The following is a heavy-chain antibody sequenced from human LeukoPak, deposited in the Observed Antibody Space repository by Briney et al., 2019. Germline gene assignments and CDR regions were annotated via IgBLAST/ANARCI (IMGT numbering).Heavy chain of an antibody. CDR2: ISSSSSYI. CDR3: ARVHHYYDILTGYGEYFFDK. Sequence: GGSLRLSCAASGFTFSSYSMNWVRQAPGKGLEWVSSISSSSSYIYYADSVKGRFTISRDNAKNSLYLQMNSLRAEDTAVYYCARVHHYYDILTGYGEYFFDKWGQGTLVTVSS. CDR1: GFTFSSYS. V-gene: IGHV3-21*01. J-gene: IGHJ4*02. D-gene: IGHD3-9*01.